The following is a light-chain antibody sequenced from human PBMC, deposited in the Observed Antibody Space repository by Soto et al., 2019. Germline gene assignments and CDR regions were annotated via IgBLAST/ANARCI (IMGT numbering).Light chain of an antibody. J-gene: IGKJ1*01. V-gene: IGKV3-15*01. Sequence: EIVMTQSPATLSVSPGEIVTLSCRASQSISVNLAWYQQKPGQAPRLLIYNTVTRATGIPARFSGSSSATHFSLTISGLPSDDSAVYFCPQYNDWPQTFGQGTKVDIK. CDR3: PQYNDWPQT. CDR1: QSISVN. CDR2: NTV.